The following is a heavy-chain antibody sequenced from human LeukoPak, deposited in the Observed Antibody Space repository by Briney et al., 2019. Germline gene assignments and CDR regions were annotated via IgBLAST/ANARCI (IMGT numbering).Heavy chain of an antibody. CDR1: RGSISSYY. J-gene: IGHJ3*02. CDR3: ARVKLSYANDLSTFDI. Sequence: SETLSLTCTVPRGSISSYYWSWIRQSPGKGLEWVGFIYYSGNTNYNPSLKSRVTISIDTSKNQFSLKLSSVTAADTAVYYCARVKLSYANDLSTFDIWGQGTMVTVSS. V-gene: IGHV4-59*01. CDR2: IYYSGNT. D-gene: IGHD3-16*01.